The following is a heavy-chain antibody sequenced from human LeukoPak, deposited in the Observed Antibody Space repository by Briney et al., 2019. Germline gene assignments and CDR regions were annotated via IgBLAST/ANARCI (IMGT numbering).Heavy chain of an antibody. Sequence: ASVKVSCKASEYTFTGYYMHWVRQAPGQGLEWMGWINPNSGGTNYAQKFQGRVTMTRDTSISTAYMELSRLRSDDTAVYYCASTAEYSSSSSLDYWGQGTLVTVSS. CDR3: ASTAEYSSSSSLDY. CDR1: EYTFTGYY. V-gene: IGHV1-2*02. CDR2: INPNSGGT. J-gene: IGHJ4*02. D-gene: IGHD6-6*01.